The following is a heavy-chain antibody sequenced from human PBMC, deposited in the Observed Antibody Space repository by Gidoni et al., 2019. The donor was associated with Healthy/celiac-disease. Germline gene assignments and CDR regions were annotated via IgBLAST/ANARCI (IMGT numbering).Heavy chain of an antibody. CDR1: GGSLSSSRYY. V-gene: IGHV4-39*07. CDR2: IDYSGST. Sequence: QLQLQESGPGLVKPSETLSLTCTVSGGSLSSSRYYWGWIRQPPGKGLEWIGSIDYSGSTYYNPSLKRRVTISVDTSNNQFSLKLSSVTAADTAVYYCARDLGATINDFDYWGQGTLVTVSS. D-gene: IGHD5-12*01. CDR3: ARDLGATINDFDY. J-gene: IGHJ4*02.